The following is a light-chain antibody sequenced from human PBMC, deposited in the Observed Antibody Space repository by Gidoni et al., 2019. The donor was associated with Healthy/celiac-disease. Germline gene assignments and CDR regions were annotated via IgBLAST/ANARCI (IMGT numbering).Light chain of an antibody. CDR1: SGINVGTYR. CDR2: YKSDSDK. CDR3: MIWHSSAWV. Sequence: QSVLPQPSSLSASPGASARLPCTLRSGINVGTYRIYWYQQKPGSPPQYLLRYKSDSDKQQGSGVPSRFSGSKDASANAGILLISGLQSEDEADYYCMIWHSSAWVFGGGTKLTVL. J-gene: IGLJ3*02. V-gene: IGLV5-45*02.